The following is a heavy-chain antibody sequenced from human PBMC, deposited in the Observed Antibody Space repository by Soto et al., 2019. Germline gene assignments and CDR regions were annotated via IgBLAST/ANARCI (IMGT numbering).Heavy chain of an antibody. CDR3: ARGQVVAAQH. D-gene: IGHD2-15*01. V-gene: IGHV4-39*07. Sequence: SVTLPLTCSVSGGSISSRTYCWSWIRQSPRRGLEWIGSYYYSGTTYYNPSLKSRATISVDTSKNQFSLRLSSVTAADTAVYYCARGQVVAAQHWGQGTLVTVSS. CDR1: GGSISSRTYC. CDR2: YYYSGTT. J-gene: IGHJ4*02.